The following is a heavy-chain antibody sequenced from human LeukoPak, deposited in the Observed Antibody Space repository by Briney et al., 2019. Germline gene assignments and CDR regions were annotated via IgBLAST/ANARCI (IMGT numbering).Heavy chain of an antibody. D-gene: IGHD3-10*01. CDR1: GVTFSAYA. CDR2: IYRGGNT. CDR3: ARLWFGELAFDY. J-gene: IGHJ4*02. V-gene: IGHV3-66*01. Sequence: GGSLRLSSEASGVTFSAYAMNWVRQAPGQGLDWVSVIYRGGNTYYADSVKGRFTISRDNSKNTLYLQVNSLRAEDTAVYYCARLWFGELAFDYWGQGTLVTVSS.